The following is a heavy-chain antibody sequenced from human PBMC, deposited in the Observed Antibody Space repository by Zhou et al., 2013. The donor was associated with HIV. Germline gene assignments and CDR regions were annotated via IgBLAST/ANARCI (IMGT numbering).Heavy chain of an antibody. D-gene: IGHD3-22*01. V-gene: IGHV1-69*01. CDR2: IIPFFGTP. CDR3: ARCYYDNSGCDF. J-gene: IGHJ4*02. CDR1: GHTFTSYY. Sequence: QVHLLQSGAEVKKPGASVKVSCKAFGHTFTSYYMHWVRQAPGQGLEWMGGIIPFFGTPNYAQKFQGRVAITAAESTRTAYMELSSLRSEDTAVYYCARCYYDNSGCDFWGRGTLVTVSS.